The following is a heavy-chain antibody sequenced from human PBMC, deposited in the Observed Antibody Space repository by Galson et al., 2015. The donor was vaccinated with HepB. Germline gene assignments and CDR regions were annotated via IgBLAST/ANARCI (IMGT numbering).Heavy chain of an antibody. CDR1: GFTVSNNY. Sequence: SLRLSCAASGFTVSNNYMGWVRQAPGKGLEWVSIIYSGGSTYYADSVKGRFTISRDNSQNTLYLQMDSLRAEDTAVYYCARDKSNDYVLDWGQGTLVTVSS. CDR2: IYSGGST. V-gene: IGHV3-53*01. J-gene: IGHJ4*02. CDR3: ARDKSNDYVLD. D-gene: IGHD4-17*01.